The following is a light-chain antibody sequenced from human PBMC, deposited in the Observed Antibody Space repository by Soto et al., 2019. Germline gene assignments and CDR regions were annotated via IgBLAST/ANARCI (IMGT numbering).Light chain of an antibody. CDR2: KVS. CDR1: QSLVHSDGIAY. J-gene: IGKJ5*01. V-gene: IGKV2-30*02. CDR3: MQGTHWPIT. Sequence: DIVMTQSXLSLPVTPGEPASISCRSNQSLVHSDGIAYFSWFQQRPGRSTRRLIYKVSNRDSGVPDRVSGSGSGPDVALKISRVEAEDVGVYYCMQGTHWPITFGQGTRLEI.